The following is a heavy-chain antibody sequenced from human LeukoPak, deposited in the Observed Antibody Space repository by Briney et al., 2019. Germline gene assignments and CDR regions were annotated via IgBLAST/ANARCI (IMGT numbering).Heavy chain of an antibody. Sequence: GGSLRLSCAASGFPFSDYWMGWVRQAPGKGMEWVAYINQDGSEQYYADSVKGRFTISRDNAKNSLYLQMNSLRAEDTAVYYCSRSLDYWGQGALVTVSS. V-gene: IGHV3-7*01. J-gene: IGHJ4*02. CDR3: SRSLDY. CDR2: INQDGSEQ. CDR1: GFPFSDYW.